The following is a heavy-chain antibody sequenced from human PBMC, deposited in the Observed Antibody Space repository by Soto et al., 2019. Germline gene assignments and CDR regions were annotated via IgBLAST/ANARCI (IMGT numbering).Heavy chain of an antibody. CDR2: INHSGST. CDR3: ARRHGGGYVLDY. V-gene: IGHV4-34*01. CDR1: GGSFSGYY. J-gene: IGHJ4*02. D-gene: IGHD5-12*01. Sequence: SETLSLTCAVYGGSFSGYYWSWIRQPPGKGLEWIGEINHSGSTNYNPSLKSRVTISVDTSKNQFSLKLSSVTAADTAVYYCARRHGGGYVLDYWGQGTLVTVSS.